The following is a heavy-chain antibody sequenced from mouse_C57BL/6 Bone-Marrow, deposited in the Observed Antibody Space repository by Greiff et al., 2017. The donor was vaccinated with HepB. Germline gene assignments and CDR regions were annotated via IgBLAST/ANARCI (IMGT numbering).Heavy chain of an antibody. CDR1: GYTFTSYW. Sequence: QVQLQQPGAELVKPGASVKVSCKASGYTFTSYWMHWVKQRPGQGLEWIGRIHPSDSATNYNQKFKGKATLTVDKSSSTAYRQLSSLTSEDSAVYYCAIGGSSYAMDYGGQGTSVTVSS. CDR2: IHPSDSAT. CDR3: AIGGSSYAMDY. D-gene: IGHD1-1*01. J-gene: IGHJ4*01. V-gene: IGHV1-74*01.